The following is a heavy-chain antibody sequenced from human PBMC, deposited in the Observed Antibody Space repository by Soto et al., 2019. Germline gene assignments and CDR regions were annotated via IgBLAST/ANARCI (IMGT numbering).Heavy chain of an antibody. CDR3: AKGGGYRSSTSCYSVDYYGMDV. CDR1: GFTFSSYG. D-gene: IGHD2-2*01. V-gene: IGHV3-30*18. CDR2: ISYDGSNK. Sequence: GGSLRLSCAASGFTFSSYGMHWVRQAPGKGLEWVAVISYDGSNKYYADSVKGRFTISRDNSKNTLYLQMNSLRAEDTAVYYCAKGGGYRSSTSCYSVDYYGMDVWGQGTTVTVSS. J-gene: IGHJ6*02.